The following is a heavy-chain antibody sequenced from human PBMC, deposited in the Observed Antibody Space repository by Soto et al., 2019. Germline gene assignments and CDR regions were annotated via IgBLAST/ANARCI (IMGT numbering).Heavy chain of an antibody. CDR1: GFSFSTYW. J-gene: IGHJ4*02. V-gene: IGHV3-7*03. Sequence: EVQLVGSGGDLVQPGGSLRLSCVASGFSFSTYWMSWVRQAPGKGLELVANIKQDGSEKYYVGSVKGRFTISRDNAKNSLYLQMSSLRAVDTAVYYCARYTYSSSWFDCWGQGTLVTVSS. D-gene: IGHD6-13*01. CDR2: IKQDGSEK. CDR3: ARYTYSSSWFDC.